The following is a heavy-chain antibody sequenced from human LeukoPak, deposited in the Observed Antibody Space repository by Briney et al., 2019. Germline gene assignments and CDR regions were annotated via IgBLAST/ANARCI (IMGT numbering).Heavy chain of an antibody. Sequence: GGSLRLSCTASGLTFSDNYMSWIRRAPGQGLEWLSYITSRGDSADYADSVKGRFTISRDNGKKSLYLQMNSLRAEDTAVYYCAREFWGRLDYWGQGTLVTVSS. CDR3: AREFWGRLDY. D-gene: IGHD7-27*01. CDR1: GLTFSDNY. J-gene: IGHJ4*02. V-gene: IGHV3-11*01. CDR2: ITSRGDSA.